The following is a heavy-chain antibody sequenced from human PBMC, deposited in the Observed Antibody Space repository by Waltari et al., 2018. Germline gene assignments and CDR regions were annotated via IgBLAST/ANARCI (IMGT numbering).Heavy chain of an antibody. CDR2: ISSNGGST. CDR1: GFTFRTYA. J-gene: IGHJ4*02. Sequence: EVHLLESGGGLVQPGGSLRLSCAASGFTFRTYAMRWVRRAPGKGLEWISSISSNGGSTYYADSVKGRFTISRDNSKNTLYLQMSSLRAEDTAIYYCAKDRDRGYSGRGDFDYWGQGTLVTVSS. D-gene: IGHD5-12*01. V-gene: IGHV3-23*01. CDR3: AKDRDRGYSGRGDFDY.